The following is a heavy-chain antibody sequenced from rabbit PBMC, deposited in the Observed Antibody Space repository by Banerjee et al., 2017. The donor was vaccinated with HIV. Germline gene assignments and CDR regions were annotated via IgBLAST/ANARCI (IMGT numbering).Heavy chain of an antibody. Sequence: QSLEESGGDLVKPGGTLTLTCTASGFSFSSYYMSWVRQAPGKGLEWIGYIDPVFGSTYYASWVNGRFTISSHNAQNTLYLQLNSLTAADTATYFCAREWDYTYGYAGYAPMWGPGTLVTVS. V-gene: IGHV1S7*01. CDR1: GFSFSSYY. J-gene: IGHJ4*01. CDR3: AREWDYTYGYAGYAPM. D-gene: IGHD6-1*01. CDR2: IDPVFGST.